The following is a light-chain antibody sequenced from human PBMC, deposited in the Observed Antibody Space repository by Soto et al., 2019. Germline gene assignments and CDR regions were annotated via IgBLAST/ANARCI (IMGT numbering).Light chain of an antibody. J-gene: IGKJ4*01. V-gene: IGKV1-6*01. Sequence: AIQMTQSPSSLSASVGDRVTITCRASQDIGDDLGWYQQKPGTAPKLLVYGASTLQIGVPSRFSGSGSGTDFTLTITSLQSEDFATYYCLQDYDYPLTFGEGTKVEFK. CDR2: GAS. CDR1: QDIGDD. CDR3: LQDYDYPLT.